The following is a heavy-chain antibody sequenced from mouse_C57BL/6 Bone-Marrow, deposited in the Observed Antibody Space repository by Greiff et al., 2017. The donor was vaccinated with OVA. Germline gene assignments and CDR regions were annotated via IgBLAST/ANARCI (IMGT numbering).Heavy chain of an antibody. CDR2: ILPGSGST. D-gene: IGHD1-1*01. Sequence: VQLQQSGAELMKPGASVKLSCKATGYTFTGYWIEWVKQRPGHGLEWIGEILPGSGSTNYNEKFKGKATFTADTSSNTAYMQLSSLTTEDSAIYYCASPSYYYGSSYPYAMDYWGQGTSVTVSS. CDR1: GYTFTGYW. J-gene: IGHJ4*01. V-gene: IGHV1-9*01. CDR3: ASPSYYYGSSYPYAMDY.